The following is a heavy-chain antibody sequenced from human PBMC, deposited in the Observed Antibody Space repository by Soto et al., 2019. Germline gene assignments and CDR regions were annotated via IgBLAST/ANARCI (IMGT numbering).Heavy chain of an antibody. CDR1: GFTFSSYS. V-gene: IGHV3-21*01. CDR3: ARGRGSGWYYFDY. Sequence: EVQLVESGGGLVKPGGSLRLSCAASGFTFSSYSMNWVRQAPGKGLEWVSSISSSSSYIYYAESVKGRFTISRDNAKNSLYLQMNSLRAEDTAVYYCARGRGSGWYYFDYWGQGTLVTVSS. CDR2: ISSSSSYI. J-gene: IGHJ4*02. D-gene: IGHD6-19*01.